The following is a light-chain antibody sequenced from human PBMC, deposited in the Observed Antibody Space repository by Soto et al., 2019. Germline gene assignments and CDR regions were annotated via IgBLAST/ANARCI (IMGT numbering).Light chain of an antibody. J-gene: IGKJ2*01. CDR2: TAS. CDR1: QSIGSW. V-gene: IGKV1-5*03. CDR3: QQYNSYYT. Sequence: DVQMTQSPSTLSASVGDRVTITCRASQSIGSWLAWYQQKPGKAPKLLLYTASSLQRGVPSRFSVSGYGTEFTLTISSLQPDDFATYFCQQYNSYYTFGQGTKLEIK.